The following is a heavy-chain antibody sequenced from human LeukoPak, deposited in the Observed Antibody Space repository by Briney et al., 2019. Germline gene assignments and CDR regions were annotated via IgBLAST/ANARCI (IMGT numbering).Heavy chain of an antibody. V-gene: IGHV3-48*03. Sequence: GGSLRLSCAASGFTFSSYEMNWVRQAPGKGLEWVSYISSSGSTIYYADSVKGRFTISRDNAKNSLYLQMNSLRAEDTAVYYCARGEYGSGSYHIDYWGQGTLVTVSS. CDR3: ARGEYGSGSYHIDY. CDR2: ISSSGSTI. D-gene: IGHD3-10*01. CDR1: GFTFSSYE. J-gene: IGHJ4*02.